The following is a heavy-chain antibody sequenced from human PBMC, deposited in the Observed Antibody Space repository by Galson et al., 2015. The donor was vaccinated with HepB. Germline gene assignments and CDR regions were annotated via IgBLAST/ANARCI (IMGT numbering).Heavy chain of an antibody. Sequence: QSGAEVKKPGESLRISCKGSGYSFTSYWISWVRQMPGKGLEWMGRIDPSDSYTNYSPSFQGHVTISADKSISTAYLQWSSLKASDTAMYYCARGGYCSSTSCSEVGAFDIWGQGTMVTVSS. CDR1: GYSFTSYW. CDR2: IDPSDSYT. J-gene: IGHJ3*02. D-gene: IGHD2-2*01. V-gene: IGHV5-10-1*01. CDR3: ARGGYCSSTSCSEVGAFDI.